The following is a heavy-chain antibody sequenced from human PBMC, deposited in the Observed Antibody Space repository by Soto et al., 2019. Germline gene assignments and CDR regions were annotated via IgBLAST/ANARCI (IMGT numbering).Heavy chain of an antibody. CDR3: ARGPLTYYYDSSGYYLDY. CDR1: GFTFSSYE. D-gene: IGHD3-22*01. CDR2: ISSSGSTI. V-gene: IGHV3-48*03. Sequence: QPGGSLRLSCAAPGFTFSSYEMNWVRQAPGKGLEWVSYISSSGSTIYYADSVKGRFTISRDNAKNSLYLQMNSLRAEDTAVYYCARGPLTYYYDSSGYYLDYWGQGTLVTVSS. J-gene: IGHJ4*02.